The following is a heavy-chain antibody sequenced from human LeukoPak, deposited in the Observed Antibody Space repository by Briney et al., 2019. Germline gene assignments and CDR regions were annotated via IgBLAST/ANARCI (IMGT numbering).Heavy chain of an antibody. J-gene: IGHJ4*02. Sequence: ASVKVSCKASGYDFTSVGITWVQQAPGQGLEWMGWISPYNGNTRHVQKFQGRVTMTTDTSTNTAYMELRSLRFDDTAFYYCARAGSGTGWYFDYWGQGTLVTVSS. CDR2: ISPYNGNT. V-gene: IGHV1-18*01. CDR3: ARAGSGTGWYFDY. CDR1: GYDFTSVG. D-gene: IGHD6-19*01.